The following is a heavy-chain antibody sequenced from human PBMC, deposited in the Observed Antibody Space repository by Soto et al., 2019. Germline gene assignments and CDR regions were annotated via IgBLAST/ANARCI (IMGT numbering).Heavy chain of an antibody. J-gene: IGHJ4*02. D-gene: IGHD3-22*01. CDR2: MIPIFGTA. CDR3: ARAPYYNDSSGYYT. V-gene: IGHV1-69*06. CDR1: GGTFSSYA. Sequence: SVKVSCKGSGGTFSSYAISWVRQAPGQGLEWMGGMIPIFGTANYGQKFQGRVTITADKSTSTAYMELRSLRSEDTAVYYCARAPYYNDSSGYYTWGQGTLVTVSS.